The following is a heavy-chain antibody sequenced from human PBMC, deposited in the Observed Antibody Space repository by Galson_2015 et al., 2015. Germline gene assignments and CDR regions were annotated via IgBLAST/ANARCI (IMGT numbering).Heavy chain of an antibody. V-gene: IGHV3-30-3*01. Sequence: AASGFTFSSYAMHWVRQAPGKGLEWVAVISYDGSNKYYADSVKGRFTISRDNSKNTLYLQMNSLRAEDTAVYYCARAPKYCSSTSCYDGPDYWGQGTLVTVSS. D-gene: IGHD2-2*01. CDR2: ISYDGSNK. J-gene: IGHJ4*02. CDR1: GFTFSSYA. CDR3: ARAPKYCSSTSCYDGPDY.